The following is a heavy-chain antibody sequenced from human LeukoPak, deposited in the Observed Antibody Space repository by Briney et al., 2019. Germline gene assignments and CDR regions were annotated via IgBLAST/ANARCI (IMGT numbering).Heavy chain of an antibody. CDR1: GYTFTGYY. CDR3: ARKFVDPNGMDV. J-gene: IGHJ6*02. Sequence: ASVKVSCKASGYTFTGYYMHWVRQAPGQGFEWMGWINPNSGGTNYAQKFQGRVTMTRDTSISTAYMELSRLRSDDTAVYYCARKFVDPNGMDVWGQGTTVTVSS. V-gene: IGHV1-2*02. D-gene: IGHD3-10*01. CDR2: INPNSGGT.